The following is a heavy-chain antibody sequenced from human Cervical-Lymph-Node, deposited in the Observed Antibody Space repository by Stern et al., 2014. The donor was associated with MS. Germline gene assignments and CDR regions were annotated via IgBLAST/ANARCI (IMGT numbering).Heavy chain of an antibody. CDR2: IKSNTDGGTT. Sequence: EVQLVESGGGLVKPGGSLRLSCATSGFSFSNAWMSWVRQAPGKGLEWVGRIKSNTDGGTTDYAAPVKGRFTMSRDDSKDTLYLQMNSLKTEDTAVHYCATDLVVITTNFDYWGQGTLVTVSS. V-gene: IGHV3-15*01. CDR3: ATDLVVITTNFDY. J-gene: IGHJ4*02. CDR1: GFSFSNAW. D-gene: IGHD3-22*01.